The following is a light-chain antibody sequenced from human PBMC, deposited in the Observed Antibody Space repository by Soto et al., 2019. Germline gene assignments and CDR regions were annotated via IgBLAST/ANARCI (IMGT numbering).Light chain of an antibody. CDR1: QSISSW. CDR2: KAS. J-gene: IGKJ1*01. CDR3: QQYKSHPLT. V-gene: IGKV1-5*03. Sequence: DIQMTQSPSTLSASVGDRVTITCRASQSISSWLAWYQQKPGKAPKLLIYKASSLESGVPSRFSGSGSGTEFTLTISSLQPDDFVTYYCQQYKSHPLTFGQGTKVDIK.